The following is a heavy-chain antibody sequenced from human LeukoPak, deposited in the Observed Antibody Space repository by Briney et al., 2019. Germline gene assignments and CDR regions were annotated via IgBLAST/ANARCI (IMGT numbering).Heavy chain of an antibody. Sequence: SETLSLTCAVYGGSFSGYYWSWIRQPPGKGLEWIGEINHSGSTNYNPSLKSRVTISVDTSKNQFSLKLSSVTAADTAVYYCARLTAAGRTLDYWGQGTLVTVSS. CDR2: INHSGST. J-gene: IGHJ4*02. CDR3: ARLTAAGRTLDY. D-gene: IGHD6-13*01. CDR1: GGSFSGYY. V-gene: IGHV4-34*01.